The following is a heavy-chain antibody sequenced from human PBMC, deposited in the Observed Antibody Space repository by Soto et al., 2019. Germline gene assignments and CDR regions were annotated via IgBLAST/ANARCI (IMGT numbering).Heavy chain of an antibody. CDR3: ARVPPHRPGSYYTGIHAFDI. CDR1: GYTFTGYY. Sequence: ASVKVSCKASGYTFTGYYMHWVRQAPGQGLEWMGWINPNSGGTNYAQKFQGRVTMTRDTSISTAYMELSRLRSDDTAVYYCARVPPHRPGSYYTGIHAFDIWGQGTMVTVSS. D-gene: IGHD3-10*01. CDR2: INPNSGGT. J-gene: IGHJ3*02. V-gene: IGHV1-2*02.